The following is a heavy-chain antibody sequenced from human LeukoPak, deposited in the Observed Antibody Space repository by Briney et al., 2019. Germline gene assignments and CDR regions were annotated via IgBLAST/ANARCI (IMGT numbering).Heavy chain of an antibody. Sequence: PGGSLRLSCAASGFTFSSYSMNWVRQAPGKGLEWVSSISSSSSYIYYADSVKGRFTISRDNAKNSLYLQMNSLRAEDTAVYYCARDPPVVRGVYRYFDYWGQGTLVTVSS. V-gene: IGHV3-21*01. J-gene: IGHJ4*02. CDR3: ARDPPVVRGVYRYFDY. D-gene: IGHD3-10*01. CDR1: GFTFSSYS. CDR2: ISSSSSYI.